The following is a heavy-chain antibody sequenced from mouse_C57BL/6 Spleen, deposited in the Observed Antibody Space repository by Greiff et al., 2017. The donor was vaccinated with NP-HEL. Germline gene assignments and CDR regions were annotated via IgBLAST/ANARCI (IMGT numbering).Heavy chain of an antibody. J-gene: IGHJ1*03. V-gene: IGHV5-17*01. CDR1: GFTFSDYG. Sequence: EVQLVESGGGLVKPGGSLKLSCAASGFTFSDYGMHWVRQAPEEGLEWVAYISSGSSTNDYADTVKSRFTISRDNATNTLFLQMTSLRSEDTAMYYCARGGNDWYFDVWGTGTTVTVSS. CDR3: ARGGNDWYFDV. CDR2: ISSGSSTN.